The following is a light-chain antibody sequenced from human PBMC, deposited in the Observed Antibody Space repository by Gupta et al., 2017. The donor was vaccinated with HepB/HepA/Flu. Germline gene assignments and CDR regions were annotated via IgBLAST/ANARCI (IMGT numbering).Light chain of an antibody. CDR1: QGISTW. CDR3: QQADSFPST. V-gene: IGKV1-12*02. Sequence: DILMTQSPSSLSASVGDRVIFTCRASQGISTWLAWYQQKPGKAPKLLIYAASTLQNGVPSRFSGTGSGTDFALTITSRQPEDVATYYGQQADSFPSTFGKGTKMEIK. CDR2: AAS. J-gene: IGKJ2*01.